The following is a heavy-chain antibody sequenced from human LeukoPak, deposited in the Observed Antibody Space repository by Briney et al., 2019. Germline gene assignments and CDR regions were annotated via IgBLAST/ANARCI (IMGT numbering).Heavy chain of an antibody. D-gene: IGHD6-6*01. CDR3: ATGGIAARPGGYYYYYMDV. J-gene: IGHJ6*03. Sequence: ASVKVSCKVSGYTLTELSMHWVRQAPGKGLEWMGGFDPEDGETIYAQKFQGRVTMTEDTSTDTAYMELSSLRSEDTAVYYCATGGIAARPGGYYYYYMDVWGKGTTVTVSS. V-gene: IGHV1-24*01. CDR2: FDPEDGET. CDR1: GYTLTELS.